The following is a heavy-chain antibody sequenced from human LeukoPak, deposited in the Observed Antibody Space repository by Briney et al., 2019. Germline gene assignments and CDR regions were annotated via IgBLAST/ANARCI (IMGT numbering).Heavy chain of an antibody. CDR1: GFTFSSCG. CDR2: ISYDGSNK. V-gene: IGHV3-30*18. J-gene: IGHJ4*02. D-gene: IGHD3-10*01. CDR3: AKQTIVRGVMPVSLDY. Sequence: GGSLRLSCAASGFTFSSCGMHWVRQAPGKGLEWVAIISYDGSNKYYADSVKGRFTISRDNSKNTLFLQMNSLRAEDTAVYYSAKQTIVRGVMPVSLDYWGQGTLVTVSS.